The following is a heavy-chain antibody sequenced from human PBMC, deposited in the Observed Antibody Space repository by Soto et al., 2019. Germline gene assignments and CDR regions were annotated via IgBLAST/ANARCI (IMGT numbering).Heavy chain of an antibody. CDR3: ARHPAVAGLYFDY. J-gene: IGHJ4*02. D-gene: IGHD6-19*01. CDR2: IYPGDSDT. Sequence: LGESLKISCKGSGYSFTSYWIGWVRQMPGKGLEWMGIIYPGDSDTRYSPSFQGQVTISADKSISTAYLQWSSLKASDTAMYYCARHPAVAGLYFDYWGQGTLVTVS. V-gene: IGHV5-51*01. CDR1: GYSFTSYW.